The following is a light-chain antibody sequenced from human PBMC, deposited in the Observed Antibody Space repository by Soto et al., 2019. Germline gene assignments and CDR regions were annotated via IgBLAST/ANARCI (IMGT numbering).Light chain of an antibody. CDR2: DAS. V-gene: IGKV1-5*01. J-gene: IGKJ1*01. CDR1: QSISSW. Sequence: GDRVTVTCRASQSISSWLAWYQQKPGKAPKVLIFDASSLESGVPSGFSGSGSATEFTLTISSLQPDDFATYYCQQYSTYPWTFGQGTRWIS. CDR3: QQYSTYPWT.